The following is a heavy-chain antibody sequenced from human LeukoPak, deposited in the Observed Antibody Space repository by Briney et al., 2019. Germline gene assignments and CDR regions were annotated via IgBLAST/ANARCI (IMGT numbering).Heavy chain of an antibody. D-gene: IGHD6-13*01. CDR3: AKDQGRVAAAETYYYYGMDV. CDR2: ISGSGGST. V-gene: IGHV3-23*01. CDR1: GFTFSSYA. J-gene: IGHJ6*02. Sequence: GGSPRLSCAASGFTFSSYAMSWVRQAPGKGLEWVSAISGSGGSTYYADSVKGRFTISRDNSKNTLYLQMNSLRAEDTAVYYCAKDQGRVAAAETYYYYGMDVWGQGTTVTVSS.